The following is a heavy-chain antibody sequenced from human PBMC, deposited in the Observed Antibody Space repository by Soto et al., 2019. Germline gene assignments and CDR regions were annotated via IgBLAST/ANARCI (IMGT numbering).Heavy chain of an antibody. CDR1: GFTFLNYA. CDR3: AKTHNSRLLNS. CDR2: IPATGSST. Sequence: WGSLRIACAISGFTFLNYAMTGVRQAPGKGLECVAGIPATGSSTSYSDSVGGRFTISRDNSKNTLYLLMNSLRAEDTSVYWCAKTHNSRLLNSSGQGALVTVSS. V-gene: IGHV3-23*01. D-gene: IGHD1-1*01. J-gene: IGHJ4*02.